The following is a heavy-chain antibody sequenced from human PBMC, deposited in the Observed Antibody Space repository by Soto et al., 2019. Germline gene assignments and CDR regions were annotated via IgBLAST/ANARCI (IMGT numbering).Heavy chain of an antibody. CDR2: ISYDGSNK. CDR3: AKVNVHSGWYCMDV. CDR1: GFTFSSYG. J-gene: IGHJ6*02. Sequence: QVQLVESGGGVVQPGRSLRLSCAASGFTFSSYGMHWVRQAPGKGLEWVAVISYDGSNKYYADSVKGRFTISRDNSKNTLYLQMNSLRAEDTAVYYGAKVNVHSGWYCMDVLGQGTTVTVSS. D-gene: IGHD6-19*01. V-gene: IGHV3-30*18.